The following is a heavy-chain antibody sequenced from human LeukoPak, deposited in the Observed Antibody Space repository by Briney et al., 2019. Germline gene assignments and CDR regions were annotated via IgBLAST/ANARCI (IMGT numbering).Heavy chain of an antibody. V-gene: IGHV1-69*02. D-gene: IGHD3-22*01. CDR3: ASGVRDYDSSGPRDY. CDR1: GYTFTGYY. CDR2: IIPILGIA. J-gene: IGHJ4*02. Sequence: SVKVSCKASGYTFTGYYMHWVRQAPGQGLERMGRIIPILGIANYAQKFQGRVTITADKSTSTAYMELSSLRSEDTAVYYCASGVRDYDSSGPRDYWGQGTLVTVPS.